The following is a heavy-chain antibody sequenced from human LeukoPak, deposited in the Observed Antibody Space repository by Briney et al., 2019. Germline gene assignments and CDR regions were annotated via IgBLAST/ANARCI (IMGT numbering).Heavy chain of an antibody. CDR2: IVVGSGNT. V-gene: IGHV1-58*01. D-gene: IGHD5-18*01. CDR1: GLSFTNSA. CDR3: AAGYIGGAMVTNAFDI. Sequence: SVKVSCKASGLSFTNSAVQWVRQARGQGLEWIGWIVVGSGNTIYVQKFQERVTINRDMSTSTAYMELSSLRSEDTAVYYCAAGYIGGAMVTNAFDIWGQGTMVTVSS. J-gene: IGHJ3*02.